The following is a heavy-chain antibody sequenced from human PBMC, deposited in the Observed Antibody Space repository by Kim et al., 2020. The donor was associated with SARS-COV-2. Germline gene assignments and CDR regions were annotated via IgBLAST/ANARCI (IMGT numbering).Heavy chain of an antibody. D-gene: IGHD3-10*01. CDR3: ASRAGSGSFYPSDAFDI. CDR1: GFIASSNY. V-gene: IGHV3-53*04. J-gene: IGHJ3*02. CDR2: IYSDGNT. Sequence: RGSLRLSCAASGFIASSNYMSWVRQAPGKGLEWVSLIYSDGNTYYADSVKDRFTISRHNSKNTLYLQMNSLRAEDTAVYYCASRAGSGSFYPSDAFDIWGQGTMVTVSS.